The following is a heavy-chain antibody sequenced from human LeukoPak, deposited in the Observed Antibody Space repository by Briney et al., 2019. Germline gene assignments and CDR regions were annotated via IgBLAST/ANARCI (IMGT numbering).Heavy chain of an antibody. CDR3: ARESGVLRGVRACYFDC. J-gene: IGHJ4*02. Sequence: ASVKVSCKASGYTSTTYYMHWVRQAPGQGLEWMGIINPSGGSTSYAQKFQGRVFMTRDTSTSTVYMELSSLRSEDTAVYFCARESGVLRGVRACYFDCWGQGTLVTVSS. D-gene: IGHD3-10*01. CDR1: GYTSTTYY. CDR2: INPSGGST. V-gene: IGHV1-46*01.